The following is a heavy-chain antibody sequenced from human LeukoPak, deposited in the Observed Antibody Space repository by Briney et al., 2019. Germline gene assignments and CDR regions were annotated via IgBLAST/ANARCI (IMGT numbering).Heavy chain of an antibody. V-gene: IGHV2-5*01. CDR3: AHSLYGSGSYYRFDS. Sequence: SGPTLVNPTQTLTLTCTYSGFSLSSSRVAVGWIRQPPGKALEWLALIYWNDDKRYSPSLKSRFTITKDTSKNQVVLTMTNMDPVDTATYYCAHSLYGSGSYYRFDSWGQGTLVTVSS. CDR2: IYWNDDK. CDR1: GFSLSSSRVA. D-gene: IGHD3-10*01. J-gene: IGHJ4*02.